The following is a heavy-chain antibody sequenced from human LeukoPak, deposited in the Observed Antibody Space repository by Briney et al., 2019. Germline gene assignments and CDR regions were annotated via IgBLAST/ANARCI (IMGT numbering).Heavy chain of an antibody. CDR1: GFSLSTSGVA. Sequence: SGPTLVNPTQTLTLTCTFSGFSLSTSGVAVGWIRQSPGKALEWLAVAYWNNDKSYSPSLKSRLTITKDTSKNQVVLKMTNMDPVDTATYYCAHKGRGSGSYNMWGQGTLVTVSS. CDR3: AHKGRGSGSYNM. CDR2: AYWNNDK. V-gene: IGHV2-5*01. D-gene: IGHD3-10*01. J-gene: IGHJ4*02.